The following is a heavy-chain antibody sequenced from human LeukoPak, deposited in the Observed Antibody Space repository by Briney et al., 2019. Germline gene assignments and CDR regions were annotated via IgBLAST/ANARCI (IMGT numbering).Heavy chain of an antibody. J-gene: IGHJ4*02. D-gene: IGHD3-10*01. Sequence: GGSLRLSCAASGFTFSSYAMSWVRQAPAKGLEWVSAISGSGGSTYYADSVKGRFTISRDNSKNTLYLQMNSLRAEDTAVYYCAKDYYGSGSYYPEYYFDYWGQGTLVTVSS. V-gene: IGHV3-23*01. CDR1: GFTFSSYA. CDR3: AKDYYGSGSYYPEYYFDY. CDR2: ISGSGGST.